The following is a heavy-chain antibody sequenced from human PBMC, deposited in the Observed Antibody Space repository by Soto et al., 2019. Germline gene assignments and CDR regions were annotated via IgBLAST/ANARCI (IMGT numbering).Heavy chain of an antibody. CDR3: ARSPRGIIVVVSTGFDS. V-gene: IGHV1-69*01. D-gene: IGHD2-15*01. J-gene: IGHJ4*02. Sequence: QVQLVQSGSEVKKPGSSMKVSCKASGGSFDNHVFAWVRQAPGQGLEWLGQIIPAYGAPNYAQKFQGRITITADESTSLAHMELSSLTSADTAVYYCARSPRGIIVVVSTGFDSWGQGTRITVAS. CDR1: GGSFDNHV. CDR2: IIPAYGAP.